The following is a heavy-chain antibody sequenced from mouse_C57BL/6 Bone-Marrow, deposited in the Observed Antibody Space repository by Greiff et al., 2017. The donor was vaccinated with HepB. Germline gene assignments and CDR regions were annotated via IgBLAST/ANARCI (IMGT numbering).Heavy chain of an antibody. V-gene: IGHV1-22*01. CDR3: ASHYGSSWNY. Sequence: EVQLQQSGPELVKPGASVKMSCQASGYTFTDYNMHWVKQSHGKSLEWIGYINPNNGGTSYNQKFKGKATLTVNKSSSTAYMELRSLTSEDSAVYYCASHYGSSWNYWGQGTTLTVSS. CDR1: GYTFTDYN. J-gene: IGHJ2*01. D-gene: IGHD1-1*01. CDR2: INPNNGGT.